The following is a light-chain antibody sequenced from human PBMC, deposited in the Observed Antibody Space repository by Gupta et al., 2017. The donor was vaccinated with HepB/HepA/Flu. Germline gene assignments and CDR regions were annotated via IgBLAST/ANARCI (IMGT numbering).Light chain of an antibody. CDR2: DNN. CDR3: GTWDSSLSARV. V-gene: IGLV1-51*01. CDR1: SSNIGNNY. J-gene: IGLJ3*02. Sequence: QSVLTQPPSVSGAPGQKVPISCSGSSSNIGNNYVSWYQQLQGTAPKLLIYDNNKRPSGIPDRFSGSKSGTSATLGITGLQTGDEADYYCGTWDSSLSARVFGGGTKLTVL.